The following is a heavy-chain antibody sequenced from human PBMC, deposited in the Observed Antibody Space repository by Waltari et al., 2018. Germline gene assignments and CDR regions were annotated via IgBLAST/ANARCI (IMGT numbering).Heavy chain of an antibody. CDR2: LGGGGGNT. CDR1: GFTFGDYA. D-gene: IGHD5-18*01. CDR3: AKDVGYSGGHFDS. J-gene: IGHJ4*02. V-gene: IGHV3-23*04. Sequence: EVQLVESGGGLVQGGGSLRLSCVVSGFTFGDYAMSWVRQAPGKGLEWVSSLGGGGGNTHHEDSVRGRFTISRDNSKNTLYLQMNTLRAEDTATYYCAKDVGYSGGHFDSRGLGIPVTVSS.